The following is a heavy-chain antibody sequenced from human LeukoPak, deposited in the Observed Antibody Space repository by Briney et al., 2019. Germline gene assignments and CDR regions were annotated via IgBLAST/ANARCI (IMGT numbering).Heavy chain of an antibody. J-gene: IGHJ4*02. CDR2: ISGSGSST. Sequence: GGSLRLSCAASGFTFSSYAMSWVRQAPGKGLEWVSSISGSGSSTYYADSVKGRFTISRDNSKNTLFLQMNSLKADDTAVYYCAKGIRGYSGLDFDYWGQGTLVTVSS. CDR3: AKGIRGYSGLDFDY. D-gene: IGHD5-12*01. CDR1: GFTFSSYA. V-gene: IGHV3-23*01.